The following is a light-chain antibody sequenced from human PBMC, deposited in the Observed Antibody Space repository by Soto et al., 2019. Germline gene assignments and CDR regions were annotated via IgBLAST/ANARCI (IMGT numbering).Light chain of an antibody. CDR3: QQRANWPPRT. V-gene: IGKV3-11*01. CDR1: RNIYNN. CDR2: DAS. Sequence: EVVLTQSPATLSLSPGERATLSCRASRNIYNNLAWYQHTPGQAPRLLIHDASKRASGIPARCSGSGSGTDVTLTISSLEPEDVAAEYCQQRANWPPRTFGGGTKVELK. J-gene: IGKJ4*01.